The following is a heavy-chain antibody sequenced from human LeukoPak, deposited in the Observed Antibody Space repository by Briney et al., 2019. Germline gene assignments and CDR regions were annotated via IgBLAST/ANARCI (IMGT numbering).Heavy chain of an antibody. CDR2: INQDGREK. CDR3: AKGRDYGDY. J-gene: IGHJ4*02. CDR1: GFTFSSYW. V-gene: IGHV3-7*01. Sequence: GGSLRLSCAVSGFTFSSYWMTSVRQVPGKGLQRVANINQDGREKYYMDSMKGRLNISRDNTENSVFLQLTSLRPEDTGIYFCAKGRDYGDYWGQGTLVAVSS.